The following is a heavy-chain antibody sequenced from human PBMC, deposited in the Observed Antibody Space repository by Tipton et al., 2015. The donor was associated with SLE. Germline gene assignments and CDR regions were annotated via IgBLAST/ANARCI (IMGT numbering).Heavy chain of an antibody. V-gene: IGHV3-21*01. CDR1: GFIFSSYS. J-gene: IGHJ4*02. CDR2: ISGSSSYI. CDR3: ARDPGDWGYDY. D-gene: IGHD7-27*01. Sequence: SLRLSCAVSGFIFSSYSMNWVRQAPGKGLEWVSSISGSSSYIYYADSVKGRFTISGDNAKNSLYLQMNSLRAEDTAVYYCARDPGDWGYDYWGQGTLVTVSS.